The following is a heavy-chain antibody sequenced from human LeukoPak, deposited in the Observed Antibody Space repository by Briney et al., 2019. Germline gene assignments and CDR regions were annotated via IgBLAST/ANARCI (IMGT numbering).Heavy chain of an antibody. CDR1: VYTLTSYD. Sequence: ASVHVSCKASVYTLTSYDINWVRQATGQGLEGMGWMNPNRGKTGYAQKFQGRVTMTRNNSVNTAYMKLSSLRSEDTAVDYCARNPALQYCSSTSCTSYGMDVWGQGTTVTVSS. J-gene: IGHJ6*02. V-gene: IGHV1-8*01. CDR2: MNPNRGKT. D-gene: IGHD2-2*01. CDR3: ARNPALQYCSSTSCTSYGMDV.